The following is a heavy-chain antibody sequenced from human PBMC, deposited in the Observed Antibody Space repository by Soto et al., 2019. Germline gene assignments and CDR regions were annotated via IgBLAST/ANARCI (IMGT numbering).Heavy chain of an antibody. CDR1: GFTFSKSA. D-gene: IGHD3-3*01. CDR2: LSGSGDNT. Sequence: GGSLRLSCAASGFTFSKSAMGWVRQAPGKGLEWVSSLSGSGDNTYYADSVKGRFTISRDNSKNTLYLQMSSLRAEDTAGYHCAKATYYNFWRGSYQYYYYMDVWGKGATVTVSS. V-gene: IGHV3-23*01. CDR3: AKATYYNFWRGSYQYYYYMDV. J-gene: IGHJ6*03.